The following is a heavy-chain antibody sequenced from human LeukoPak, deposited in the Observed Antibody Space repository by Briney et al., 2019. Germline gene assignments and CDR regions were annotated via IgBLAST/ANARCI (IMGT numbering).Heavy chain of an antibody. Sequence: SGGSLRLSCVASGFTFSSCALSRVRQSPGKGLEWISTISGSGDDTYSADSVKGRFTSSRDNSRNTLYLQMHSLRAEDTAIYYCAKDRFGDYYFDYWGQGTLVTVSS. CDR3: AKDRFGDYYFDY. CDR2: ISGSGDDT. V-gene: IGHV3-23*01. D-gene: IGHD3-10*01. CDR1: GFTFSSCA. J-gene: IGHJ4*02.